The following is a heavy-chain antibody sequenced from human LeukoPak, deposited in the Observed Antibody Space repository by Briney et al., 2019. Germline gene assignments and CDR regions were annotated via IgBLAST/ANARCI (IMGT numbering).Heavy chain of an antibody. V-gene: IGHV4-59*01. CDR3: ARAQLPYDILTGYYPPYMDV. J-gene: IGHJ6*03. Sequence: SETLSLTCTVSDGSISSYYWSWIRQPPGKGLEWIGYIYYSGSTNYNPSLKSRVTISVDTSKNQFSLKLSSVTAADTAVYYCARAQLPYDILTGYYPPYMDVWGKGTTVTVSS. CDR1: DGSISSYY. CDR2: IYYSGST. D-gene: IGHD3-9*01.